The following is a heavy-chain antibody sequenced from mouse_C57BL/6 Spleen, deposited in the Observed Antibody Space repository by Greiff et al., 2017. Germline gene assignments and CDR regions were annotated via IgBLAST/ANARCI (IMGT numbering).Heavy chain of an antibody. Sequence: VQLQQPGAELVKPGASVKMSCKASGYTFTSYWITWVKQRPGQGLEWIGDIYPGSGSTNYNEKFKSKATLTVDTSSSTAYMQLSSLTSEDSAVYYCARKGAYYSNCGSFAYWGQGTLVTVSA. CDR2: IYPGSGST. D-gene: IGHD2-5*01. CDR3: ARKGAYYSNCGSFAY. CDR1: GYTFTSYW. V-gene: IGHV1-55*01. J-gene: IGHJ3*01.